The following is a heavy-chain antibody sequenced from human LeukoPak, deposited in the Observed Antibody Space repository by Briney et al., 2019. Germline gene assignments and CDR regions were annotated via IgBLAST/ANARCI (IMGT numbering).Heavy chain of an antibody. D-gene: IGHD6-13*01. J-gene: IGHJ4*02. Sequence: GGSLRLSCAASGFTFSSYGMHWVRQAPGKGLEWVAVIWYDGSNKYYADSVKGRFTISRDNSKNTLYLQMNSLRAEDTAVYYCATTWYSSSWYNFDYWGQGTLVTVSS. V-gene: IGHV3-33*01. CDR3: ATTWYSSSWYNFDY. CDR1: GFTFSSYG. CDR2: IWYDGSNK.